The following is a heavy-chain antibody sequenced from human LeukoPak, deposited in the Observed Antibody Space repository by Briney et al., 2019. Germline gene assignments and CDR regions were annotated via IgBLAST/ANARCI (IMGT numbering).Heavy chain of an antibody. CDR1: GFTFSSYA. CDR3: AESGVGGVKYYFDY. J-gene: IGHJ4*02. CDR2: ISGSGSNT. D-gene: IGHD2-8*02. V-gene: IGHV3-23*01. Sequence: GGSLRLSCAASGFTFSSYAMSWVRQAPGKGMEWVSGISGSGSNTYYADSVKGRFTISRDTSKNTLYLQMNSLRAEDTAVYFCAESGVGGVKYYFDYWGQGTLVTVSS.